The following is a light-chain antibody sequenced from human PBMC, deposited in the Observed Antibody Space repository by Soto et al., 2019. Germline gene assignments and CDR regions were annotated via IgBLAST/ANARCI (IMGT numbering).Light chain of an antibody. CDR2: GAS. CDR3: QPYGSSGT. Sequence: EIMFKHSPATLSVSPAERATPSCRASQSVTSYLAWYQQRPVQAPRLLIYGASNRATGIPDRFSGSGSGTDFTLTISRLEPEDFAVYYCQPYGSSGTFAQGTKVDIK. J-gene: IGKJ1*01. V-gene: IGKV3-20*01. CDR1: QSVTSY.